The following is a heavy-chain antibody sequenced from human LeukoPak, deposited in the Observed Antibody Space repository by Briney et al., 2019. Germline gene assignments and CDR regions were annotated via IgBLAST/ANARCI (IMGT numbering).Heavy chain of an antibody. J-gene: IGHJ4*02. CDR2: ISSSSSYI. Sequence: GGSLRLSCAASGFTFSSYSMNWVRQAPGKGLEWVSSISSSSSYIYYADSVKGRFTISRDNAKNSLYLQMNSLRAEDTAVYYCARADPYCSSTSCYTDYWGQGTLVTVSS. D-gene: IGHD2-2*02. V-gene: IGHV3-21*01. CDR3: ARADPYCSSTSCYTDY. CDR1: GFTFSSYS.